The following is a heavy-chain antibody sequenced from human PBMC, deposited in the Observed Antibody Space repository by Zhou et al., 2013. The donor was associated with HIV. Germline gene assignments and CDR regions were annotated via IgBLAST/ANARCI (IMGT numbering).Heavy chain of an antibody. CDR1: IFNNYA. CDR3: ARDDRYYYDSSGYNHGMDV. D-gene: IGHD3-22*01. J-gene: IGHJ6*02. V-gene: IGHV1-69*05. CDR2: DIPVHGRK. Sequence: QLYLSQSGAEVKKPGSSVKVSCKAIFNNYAINWVRQVPGQGLEWVGGDIPVHGRKRIAQRFQGRVTFSTDSSQRTAFMEMRSLRSEDTAVYYCARDDRYYYDSSGYNHGMDVWGQGTTVTVSS.